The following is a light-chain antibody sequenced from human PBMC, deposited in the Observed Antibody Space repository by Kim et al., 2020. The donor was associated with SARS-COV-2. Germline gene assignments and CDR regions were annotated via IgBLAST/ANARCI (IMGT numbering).Light chain of an antibody. CDR2: DVS. CDR1: QGIGKS. J-gene: IGKJ4*01. Sequence: AAVGDRVTITCRASQGIGKSLAWFQQKPGKAPKSLIYDVSNLESGVPSRFSGSGSGTDFTLTSSSLQPEDFASYYCQQYKTYPLTFGGGTKVEIK. CDR3: QQYKTYPLT. V-gene: IGKV1-16*01.